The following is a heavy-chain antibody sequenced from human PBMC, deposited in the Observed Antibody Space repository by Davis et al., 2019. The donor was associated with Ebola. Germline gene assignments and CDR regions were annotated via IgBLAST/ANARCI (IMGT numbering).Heavy chain of an antibody. V-gene: IGHV3-23*01. J-gene: IGHJ3*02. D-gene: IGHD5-24*01. CDR1: GFTFSSYA. CDR2: ISGSGGST. CDR3: AKDIRVLGWLQPEGAFDI. Sequence: PGGSLRLSCAASGFTFSSYAMSWVRQAPGKGLEWVSAISGSGGSTYYADSVKGRFTISRDNSKNTLYLQMNSLRAEDTAVYYCAKDIRVLGWLQPEGAFDIWGQGTMVTVSS.